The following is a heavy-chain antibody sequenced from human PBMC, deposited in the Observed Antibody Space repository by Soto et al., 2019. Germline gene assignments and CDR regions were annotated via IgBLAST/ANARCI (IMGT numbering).Heavy chain of an antibody. J-gene: IGHJ4*02. CDR3: VRDGNHYDSSVPCFDY. Sequence: QVQLVESGGGVVQPGRSLRLSCAASGFTFSSYAMHWVRQAPGKGLEWVAVISYDGSNKYYAYSVKGRFTISRDNSKNTLYLQMNSLRTEDTAVHYCVRDGNHYDSSVPCFDYWGQGTLVTVSS. V-gene: IGHV3-30-3*01. CDR1: GFTFSSYA. D-gene: IGHD3-22*01. CDR2: ISYDGSNK.